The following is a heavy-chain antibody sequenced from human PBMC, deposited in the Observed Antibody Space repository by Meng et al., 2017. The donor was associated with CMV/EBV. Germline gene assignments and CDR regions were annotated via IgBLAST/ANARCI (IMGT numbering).Heavy chain of an antibody. J-gene: IGHJ4*02. V-gene: IGHV3-48*03. CDR1: GFTFSSYE. Sequence: GESLKTSRAASGFTFSSYEMNWVRQAPGKGLEWVSYISSSGSTIYYADSVKGRFTISRDNAKNSLYLQMNSLRAEDTAVYYCAREYSSSSVFDYWGQGTLVTVSS. D-gene: IGHD6-6*01. CDR3: AREYSSSSVFDY. CDR2: ISSSGSTI.